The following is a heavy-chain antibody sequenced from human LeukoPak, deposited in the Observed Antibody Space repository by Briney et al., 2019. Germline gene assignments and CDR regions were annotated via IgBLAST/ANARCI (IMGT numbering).Heavy chain of an antibody. CDR1: GFTFDDYA. D-gene: IGHD6-13*01. Sequence: PGGSLRLSCAASGFTFDDYAMHWVRQAPGKGLEWVSGISWNSGSIGYADSVKGRFTISRDNAKNSLYLQMNSLRAEDTAFYYCAKVDSSSYAFDIWGQGTMVTVSS. J-gene: IGHJ3*02. V-gene: IGHV3-9*01. CDR2: ISWNSGSI. CDR3: AKVDSSSYAFDI.